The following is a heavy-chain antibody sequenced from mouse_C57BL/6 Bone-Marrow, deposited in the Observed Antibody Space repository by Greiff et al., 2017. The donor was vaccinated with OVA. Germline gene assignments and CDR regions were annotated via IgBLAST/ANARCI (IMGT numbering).Heavy chain of an antibody. CDR3: ARERGITGFAY. Sequence: QVQLQQSGAELARPGASVKLSCKASGYTFTSYGISWVKQRTGQGLEWIGEIYPRSGNTYYNEKFKGKATLTADKSSSTAYIELRSLTSEDSAVYFCARERGITGFAYWGQGTLVTVSA. V-gene: IGHV1-81*01. J-gene: IGHJ3*01. CDR2: IYPRSGNT. CDR1: GYTFTSYG. D-gene: IGHD1-1*01.